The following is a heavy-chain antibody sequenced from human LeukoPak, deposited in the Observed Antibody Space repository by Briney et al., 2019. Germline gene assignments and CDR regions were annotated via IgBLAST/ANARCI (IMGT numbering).Heavy chain of an antibody. D-gene: IGHD2-8*01. CDR3: SMYASGTSFVDY. Sequence: GASVTVSCKASGYTFTGYYIHWVRQAPGQGLEWMGLISPNSGDTKYAQKFQGRITVTRDTSIRTSYMELSSLRSDDTAVYYCSMYASGTSFVDYWGQGTLVTVSS. CDR2: ISPNSGDT. J-gene: IGHJ4*02. CDR1: GYTFTGYY. V-gene: IGHV1-2*02.